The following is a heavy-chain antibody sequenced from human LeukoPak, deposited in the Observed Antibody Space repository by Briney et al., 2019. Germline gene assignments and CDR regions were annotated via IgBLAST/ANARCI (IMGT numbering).Heavy chain of an antibody. CDR1: GYTFTGYY. CDR2: INPSGDT. Sequence: ASVKVSCKASGYTFTGYYMHWVRQAPGQGLEWMGIINPSGDTSYAQKFQGRVTITRDTSISTAYMDLCTLRSDDTAVYYCARRGYGGYDMDYWGPGTLVTVSS. CDR3: ARRGYGGYDMDY. J-gene: IGHJ4*02. V-gene: IGHV1-2*02. D-gene: IGHD5-12*01.